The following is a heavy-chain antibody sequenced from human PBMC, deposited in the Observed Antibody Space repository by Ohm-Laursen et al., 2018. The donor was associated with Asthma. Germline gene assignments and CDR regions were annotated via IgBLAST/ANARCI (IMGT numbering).Heavy chain of an antibody. CDR3: AKNIIVATVDY. D-gene: IGHD5-12*01. J-gene: IGHJ4*02. V-gene: IGHV3-23*01. CDR2: ISLGGGGT. Sequence: GSLRLSCTASGFTFRNYAMTWVRQAPGKGLEWVSTISLGGGGTYFADSVRGRFTISRDNSNNMLYLHMNSLRADDTAVYYCAKNIIVATVDYWGQGTLVTVSS. CDR1: GFTFRNYA.